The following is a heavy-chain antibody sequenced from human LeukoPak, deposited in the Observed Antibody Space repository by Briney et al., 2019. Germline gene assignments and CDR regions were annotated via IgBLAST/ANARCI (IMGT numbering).Heavy chain of an antibody. D-gene: IGHD2-15*01. CDR3: TRDYIVVPFEY. Sequence: GGSLRLSCTASGFTFGDYAMSWVRQAPGKGLEWVGFIRSKAYGGTTEYAASVKGRFTISRDDSKSIAYLQMNSLKTEDTAVYYCTRDYIVVPFEYWGQGTLVTVSS. CDR2: IRSKAYGGTT. V-gene: IGHV3-49*04. J-gene: IGHJ4*02. CDR1: GFTFGDYA.